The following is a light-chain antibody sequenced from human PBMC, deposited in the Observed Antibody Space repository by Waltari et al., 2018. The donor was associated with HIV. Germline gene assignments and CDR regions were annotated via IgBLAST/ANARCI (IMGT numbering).Light chain of an antibody. CDR2: RNN. CDR3: ATWDDNLSGWV. CDR1: NSNIGNTY. V-gene: IGLV1-47*01. J-gene: IGLJ3*02. Sequence: QSVLTQPPSASATPGQRVTISCSGTNSNIGNTYVYWYQQLPGTATKVLIYRNNYRPSGVPDRFSGSKSGTSASLAISGLRSEDEADYYCATWDDNLSGWVFGGGTKLTVL.